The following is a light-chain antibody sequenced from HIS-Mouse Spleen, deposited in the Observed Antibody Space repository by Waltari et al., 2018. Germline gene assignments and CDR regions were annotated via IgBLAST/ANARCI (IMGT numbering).Light chain of an antibody. CDR3: SSYTSSSFNVV. Sequence: QSALTQPASVSGSPGQSIPISCTGTSSDLGGYNYVSVYQQHPGKAPKLMIYDVSNRPSGVSNRFSGSKSGNTASLTISGLQAEDEADYYCSSYTSSSFNVVFGGGTKLTVL. CDR1: SSDLGGYNY. J-gene: IGLJ2*01. CDR2: DVS. V-gene: IGLV2-14*03.